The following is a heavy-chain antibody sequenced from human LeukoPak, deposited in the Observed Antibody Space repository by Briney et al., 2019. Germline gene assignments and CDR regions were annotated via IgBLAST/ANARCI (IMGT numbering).Heavy chain of an antibody. V-gene: IGHV3-43*02. CDR1: GFTFGNSW. CDR2: ISGDGGST. CDR3: AKDIGLRWTGWFDP. Sequence: GGSLRLSCAASGFTFGNSWVHWVRQAPGKGPEWVSLISGDGGSTYYADSVKGRFTISRDNSKNSLYLQMNSLRTEDTALYYCAKDIGLRWTGWFDPWGQGTLVTVSS. J-gene: IGHJ5*02. D-gene: IGHD4-23*01.